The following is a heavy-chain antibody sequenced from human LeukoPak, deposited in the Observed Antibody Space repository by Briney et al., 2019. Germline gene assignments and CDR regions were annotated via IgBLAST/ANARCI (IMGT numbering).Heavy chain of an antibody. J-gene: IGHJ4*02. CDR3: TRGYDTSGWLFDY. Sequence: GGSLRPSCRTSGFPFGDYGMSWFRQAPGKGLEWVSHIRSKAYGGTAEYATSVKGRFIISRDDSKSIAHLQMSSLKTEDTAVYFCTRGYDTSGWLFDYWGQGTLVTVSS. D-gene: IGHD6-19*01. CDR2: IRSKAYGGTA. CDR1: GFPFGDYG. V-gene: IGHV3-49*03.